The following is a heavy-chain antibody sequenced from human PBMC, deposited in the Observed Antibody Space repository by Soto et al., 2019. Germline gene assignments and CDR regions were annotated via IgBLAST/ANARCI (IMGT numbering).Heavy chain of an antibody. D-gene: IGHD6-13*01. CDR2: ISYDGSNK. CDR1: GFTFSSYG. CDR3: AKEQIADPANSDY. J-gene: IGHJ4*02. Sequence: GGSLRLSCAASGFTFSSYGMHWVRQAPGKGLEWVAVISYDGSNKYYADSVKGRFTISRDNSKNTLYLQMNSLRAEDTAVYYCAKEQIADPANSDYWGQGTLSPSPQ. V-gene: IGHV3-30*18.